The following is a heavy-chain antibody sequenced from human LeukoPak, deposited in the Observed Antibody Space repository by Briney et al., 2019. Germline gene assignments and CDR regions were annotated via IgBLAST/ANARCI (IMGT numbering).Heavy chain of an antibody. Sequence: GGSLRLSCAASGFTFSDYYMSWLRQAPGKGLEWVSYISSSGSTIYYADSVKGRFTISRDNAKNSLYLQMNSLRSEDTAVYYCARDPWLSDAFDIWGQGTMVTVSS. CDR2: ISSSGSTI. J-gene: IGHJ3*02. CDR1: GFTFSDYY. D-gene: IGHD3-9*01. CDR3: ARDPWLSDAFDI. V-gene: IGHV3-11*01.